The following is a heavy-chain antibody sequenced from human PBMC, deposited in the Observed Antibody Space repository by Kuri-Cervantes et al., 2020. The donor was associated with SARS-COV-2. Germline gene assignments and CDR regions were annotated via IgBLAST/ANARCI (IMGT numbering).Heavy chain of an antibody. CDR2: IYYSGST. D-gene: IGHD1-26*01. Sequence: GSLRLSCTVSGGSISSYYWSWIRQPPGKGLEWIGYIYYSGSTNYNPSLKSRVTISVDTSKNQFSLKLSSVTAADTAVYYCARVTEWDTFGQYYFDYWGQGTLVTVSS. J-gene: IGHJ4*02. CDR3: ARVTEWDTFGQYYFDY. V-gene: IGHV4-59*01. CDR1: GGSISSYY.